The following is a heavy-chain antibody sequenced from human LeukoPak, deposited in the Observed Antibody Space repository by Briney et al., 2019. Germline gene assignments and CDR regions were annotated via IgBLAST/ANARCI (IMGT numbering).Heavy chain of an antibody. V-gene: IGHV1-24*01. J-gene: IGHJ4*02. CDR3: ATGRLEGGYCSSTSCVDLDY. Sequence: ASVKVSCKVSGYTLTELSMHWVRQAPGKGLEWMGGFDPEDGETIYAQKFQGRVTMTEDTSTDTAYMELSSLRPEDTAVYYCATGRLEGGYCSSTSCVDLDYWGQGTLVTVSS. CDR1: GYTLTELS. D-gene: IGHD2-2*03. CDR2: FDPEDGET.